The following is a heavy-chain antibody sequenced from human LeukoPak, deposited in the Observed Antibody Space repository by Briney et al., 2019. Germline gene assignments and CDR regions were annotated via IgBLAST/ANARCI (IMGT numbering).Heavy chain of an antibody. V-gene: IGHV4-39*07. Sequence: SETLSLTCRVSGGSISSTSYYWGWIRQPPGQGLEWIAGIYPSGETFYNPSLESRVAISVDTSKHEVFLDLYSVTAADTAMYYCAEPNTHDWFDPWGRGTLVTVSS. CDR3: AEPNTHDWFDP. D-gene: IGHD1-14*01. CDR2: IYPSGET. J-gene: IGHJ5*02. CDR1: GGSISSTSYY.